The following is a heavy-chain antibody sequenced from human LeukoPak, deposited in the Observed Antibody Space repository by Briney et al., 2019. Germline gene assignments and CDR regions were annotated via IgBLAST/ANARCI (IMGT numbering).Heavy chain of an antibody. CDR2: IGTAGDT. CDR1: GFTFSSYD. V-gene: IGHV3-13*01. Sequence: PGGSLRLSCAASGFTFSSYDMHWVRQATGKGLEWVSAIGTAGDTYYPGSVKGRFTISRENAKNSLYLQMNSLRAGDTAVYYCARAVGGSNYYYYYMDVWGKGTTVTISS. CDR3: ARAVGGSNYYYYYMDV. J-gene: IGHJ6*03. D-gene: IGHD2-15*01.